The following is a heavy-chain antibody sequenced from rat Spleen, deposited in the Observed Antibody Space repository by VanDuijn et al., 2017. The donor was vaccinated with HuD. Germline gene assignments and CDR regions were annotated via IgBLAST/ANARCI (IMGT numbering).Heavy chain of an antibody. CDR1: GFTFSNYY. CDR3: ARGRNNYFDY. J-gene: IGHJ2*01. Sequence: EVQLVESGGGLVQPGRSMKLSCAASGFTFSNYYMAWVRQAPTKGLEWVATINYDGRSTFYRDSVRDRFTISRDNAKSTLYLQMDSLRSEDTATYYCARGRNNYFDYWGQGVMVTVSS. CDR2: INYDGRST. D-gene: IGHD1-11*01. V-gene: IGHV5-7*01.